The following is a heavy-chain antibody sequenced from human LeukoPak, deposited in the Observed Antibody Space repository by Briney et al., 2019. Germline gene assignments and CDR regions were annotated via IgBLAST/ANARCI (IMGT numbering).Heavy chain of an antibody. CDR2: IYYSGST. J-gene: IGHJ4*02. D-gene: IGHD3-10*01. Sequence: SQTLSLTCTVSGGSISSGDYYWSWIRQPSGKGLEWIGYIYYSGSTYYNPSLKSRLTISVDTSNNQFSLKLISVSAADTAVYYCARAAHSGDCYFDSWGQGTLVTVSS. CDR3: ARAAHSGDCYFDS. CDR1: GGSISSGDYY. V-gene: IGHV4-30-4*08.